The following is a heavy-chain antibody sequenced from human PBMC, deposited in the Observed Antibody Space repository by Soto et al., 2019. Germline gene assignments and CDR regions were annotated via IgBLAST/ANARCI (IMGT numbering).Heavy chain of an antibody. Sequence: GGSLRLSCAASGFTFSSYTMNWVRQAPGKGLEWVSYISSSSTYIYVADSVKGRFTISRDNAKNSLYLQMNVLRPEDTAVYYCARAKFESTGWHQFDIWGQGTLVTVSS. J-gene: IGHJ4*02. CDR3: ARAKFESTGWHQFDI. V-gene: IGHV3-21*06. D-gene: IGHD7-27*01. CDR2: ISSSSTYI. CDR1: GFTFSSYT.